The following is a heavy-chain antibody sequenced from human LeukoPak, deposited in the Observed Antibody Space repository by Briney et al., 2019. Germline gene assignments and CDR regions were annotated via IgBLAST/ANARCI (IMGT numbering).Heavy chain of an antibody. V-gene: IGHV4-39*07. J-gene: IGHJ4*02. D-gene: IGHD3-22*01. CDR3: ARVTGYMIEDYFDY. CDR1: GGSISSSSSY. CDR2: IYYSGSS. Sequence: SETLSLTCSVSGGSISSSSSYWGWIRQPPGKGLEWIGSIYYSGSSFDNPALRSRVTISVDTSKNQFSLKLRSVTAADTAVYYCARVTGYMIEDYFDYWGQGTLVTVSS.